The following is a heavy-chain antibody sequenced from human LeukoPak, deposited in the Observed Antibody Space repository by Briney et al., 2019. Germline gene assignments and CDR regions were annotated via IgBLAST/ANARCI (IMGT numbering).Heavy chain of an antibody. V-gene: IGHV3-23*01. J-gene: IGHJ5*02. CDR1: GFTFSSYA. Sequence: PGGALRLSCAASGFTFSSYAMSWVRQAPGKGLELVSAISGRGGTTYYADSVKGRFTISRDNTMDTLYVQMNSLRAEDTAMYYCAKGYCASATCYSRFDPWGQGTLVTVSS. CDR3: AKGYCASATCYSRFDP. CDR2: ISGRGGTT. D-gene: IGHD2-2*02.